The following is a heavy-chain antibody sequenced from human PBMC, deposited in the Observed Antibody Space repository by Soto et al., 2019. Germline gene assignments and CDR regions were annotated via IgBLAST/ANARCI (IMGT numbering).Heavy chain of an antibody. V-gene: IGHV1-18*01. CDR2: ISAYNGNT. Sequence: ASVKVSCKASGYTLTSYGISWVRQAPGQGLEWMGWISAYNGNTNYAQKLQGRATMTTDTSTSTAYMELRSLRSDDTAVYYCARVPQSRIAARSSAWFDPWGQGTLVTVSS. CDR3: ARVPQSRIAARSSAWFDP. D-gene: IGHD6-6*01. CDR1: GYTLTSYG. J-gene: IGHJ5*02.